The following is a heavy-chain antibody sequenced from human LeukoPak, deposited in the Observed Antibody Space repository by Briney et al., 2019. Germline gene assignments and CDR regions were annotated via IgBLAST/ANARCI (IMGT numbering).Heavy chain of an antibody. Sequence: GGSLRLSCAASGFTFSSYAMSWVRQAPGKGLEWVSAISGSGGSTYYADSVKGRFTISRDNSKNTLYLQMNSLRAEDTAVYYCAKDDRGCSSTSCRDYWGQGTLVTVSS. CDR2: ISGSGGST. D-gene: IGHD2-2*01. CDR3: AKDDRGCSSTSCRDY. V-gene: IGHV3-23*01. J-gene: IGHJ4*02. CDR1: GFTFSSYA.